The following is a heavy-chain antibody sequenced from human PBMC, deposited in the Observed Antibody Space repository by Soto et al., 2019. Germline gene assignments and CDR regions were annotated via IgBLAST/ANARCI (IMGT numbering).Heavy chain of an antibody. CDR2: INPNGGST. V-gene: IGHV1-46*01. Sequence: QVQLVQSGAEVKKPGASVKVSCKASGYTFSSYYIHWVRQAPGQGLEWMGIINPNGGSTSYAQKXXXXXXXTRDTSTSTVYMELSSLRSEDTAVYYCARDLASETGTTYWGQGTLVTVSS. CDR1: GYTFSSYY. CDR3: ARDLASETGTTY. J-gene: IGHJ4*02. D-gene: IGHD1-7*01.